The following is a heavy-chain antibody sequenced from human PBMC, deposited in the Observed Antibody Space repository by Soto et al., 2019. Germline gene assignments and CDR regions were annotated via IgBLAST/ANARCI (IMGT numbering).Heavy chain of an antibody. CDR1: VFPFTTYS. CDR2: ISGSGGTT. V-gene: IGHV3-23*01. J-gene: IGHJ3*02. D-gene: IGHD4-17*01. Sequence: GASLRLARAASVFPFTTYSINSVRQTAGKGLEGVSAISGSGGTTYYADSVQGRFTISRDNSINTLYLQMNSLRPEDTAVYYCARPRGYGVFDAYDIWGQGAMVTVSS. CDR3: ARPRGYGVFDAYDI.